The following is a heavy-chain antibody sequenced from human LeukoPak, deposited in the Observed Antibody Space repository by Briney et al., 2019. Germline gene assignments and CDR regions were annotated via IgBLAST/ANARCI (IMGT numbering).Heavy chain of an antibody. CDR3: ARETPGAGHFDY. CDR1: GVSINYYY. V-gene: IGHV4-59*01. CDR2: IYYSGGT. D-gene: IGHD7-27*01. J-gene: IGHJ4*02. Sequence: KPSETLSLTCTVSGVSINYYYWMWIRQPPGQGLEWIGYIYYSGGTHYNHSLKSRVTMLVDTSKNQFSLKLTAVTAADTAVYYCARETPGAGHFDYWGQGSLVTVSS.